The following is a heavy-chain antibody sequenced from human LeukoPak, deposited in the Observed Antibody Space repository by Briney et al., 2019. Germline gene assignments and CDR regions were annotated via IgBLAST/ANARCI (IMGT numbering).Heavy chain of an antibody. D-gene: IGHD3-10*01. Sequence: ASVKVSCKASGYTFTSYGISWVRQAPGQGLEWMGWISAYNGNTNYAQKLQGRVTKTTDTSTSTAYMELRSLRSDDTAVYYCARYYYGSGSYYNSDGMDVWGKGTTVTVSS. CDR2: ISAYNGNT. J-gene: IGHJ6*04. CDR3: ARYYYGSGSYYNSDGMDV. V-gene: IGHV1-18*04. CDR1: GYTFTSYG.